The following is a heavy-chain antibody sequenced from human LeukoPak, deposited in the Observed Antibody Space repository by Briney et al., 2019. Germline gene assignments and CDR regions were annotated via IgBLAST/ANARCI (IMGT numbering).Heavy chain of an antibody. D-gene: IGHD1-26*01. CDR3: GRELDYYNYFDY. CDR2: IYYSGST. Sequence: SETLSLTCTVSGGSISSYYWSWIRQPPGKGLEWIGYIYYSGSTNYNPSLKSRVTISVDTSKNQFSLKLSSVTAADTAVYYCGRELDYYNYFDYWGQGTLVTVSS. V-gene: IGHV4-59*01. CDR1: GGSISSYY. J-gene: IGHJ4*02.